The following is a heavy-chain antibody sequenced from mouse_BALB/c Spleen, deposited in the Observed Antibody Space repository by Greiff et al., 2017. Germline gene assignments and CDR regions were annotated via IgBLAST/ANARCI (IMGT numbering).Heavy chain of an antibody. CDR1: GYSITSGYY. D-gene: IGHD2-12*01. J-gene: IGHJ2*01. Sequence: ESGPGLVKPSQSLSLTCSVTGYSITSGYYWNWIRQFPGNKLEWMGYISYDGSNNYNPSLKNRISITRDTSKNQFFLKLNSVTTEDTATYYCARESNYRYYDYWGQGTTLTVSS. V-gene: IGHV3-6*02. CDR2: ISYDGSN. CDR3: ARESNYRYYDY.